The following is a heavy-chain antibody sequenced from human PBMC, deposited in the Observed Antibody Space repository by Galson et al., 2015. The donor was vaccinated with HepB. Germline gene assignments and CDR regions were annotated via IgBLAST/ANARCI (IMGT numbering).Heavy chain of an antibody. V-gene: IGHV3-23*01. Sequence: SLRLSCAASGFTFSSYAMSWVRQAPGKGLEWVSAISGSGGSTYYADSVKGRFTISRDNSKNTLYLQMNSLRAEDTAVYYCAKWGERLWLYDSSGLDYWGQGTLVTVSS. J-gene: IGHJ4*02. CDR2: ISGSGGST. CDR1: GFTFSSYA. D-gene: IGHD3-22*01. CDR3: AKWGERLWLYDSSGLDY.